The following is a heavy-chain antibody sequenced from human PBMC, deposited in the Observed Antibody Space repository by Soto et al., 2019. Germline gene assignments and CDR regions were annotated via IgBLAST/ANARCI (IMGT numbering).Heavy chain of an antibody. V-gene: IGHV3-33*01. J-gene: IGHJ4*02. CDR2: IWDDGSDK. CDR1: GFTFSSYG. CDR3: ARDKEVR. Sequence: QVQLVESGGGVVQPGTSLTLSCAASGFTFSSYGMHWVRQAPGKGLEWVAIIWDDGSDKYYADSVKGRFTISRDKSKNTLYLQMNTLRAEDTAVYYWARDKEVRWGQGTLVTVSS.